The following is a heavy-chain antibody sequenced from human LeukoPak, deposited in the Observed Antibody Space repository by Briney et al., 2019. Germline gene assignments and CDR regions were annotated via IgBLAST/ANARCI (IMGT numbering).Heavy chain of an antibody. CDR3: ARPYEGYCSSTSCGAFDI. J-gene: IGHJ3*02. Sequence: SETLSLTCTVSGGSISSYYWSWIRQPPGKGLEWIGYIYYSGSTNYNPSLKSRVTISVDTSKNQFFLKLSSVTAADTAVYYCARPYEGYCSSTSCGAFDIWGQGTMVTVSS. CDR2: IYYSGST. D-gene: IGHD2-2*01. CDR1: GGSISSYY. V-gene: IGHV4-59*01.